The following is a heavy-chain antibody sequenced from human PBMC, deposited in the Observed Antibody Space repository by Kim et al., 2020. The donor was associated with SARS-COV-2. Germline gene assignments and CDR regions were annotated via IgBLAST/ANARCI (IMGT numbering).Heavy chain of an antibody. J-gene: IGHJ6*02. CDR1: GFTFSSYS. V-gene: IGHV3-21*01. CDR2: ISSSSSYI. D-gene: IGHD2-2*01. CDR3: ARDGTLYCSSTSCYEGEGDYYYGMDV. Sequence: GGSLRLSCAASGFTFSSYSMNWVRQAPGKGLEWVSSISSSSSYIYYADSVKGRFTISRDNAKNSLYLQMNSLRAEDTAVYYCARDGTLYCSSTSCYEGEGDYYYGMDVWGQGTTVTVSS.